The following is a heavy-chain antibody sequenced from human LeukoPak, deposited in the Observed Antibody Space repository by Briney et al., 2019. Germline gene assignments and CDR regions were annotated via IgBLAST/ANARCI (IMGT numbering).Heavy chain of an antibody. Sequence: PGGSLRLSCAASGFTFSSYGMHWVRQAPGKGLEWVAVIWYDGSNKYYADSVKGRFTISRDNSKNTLYLQMNSLRAEDTAVYYRARDDGSSWYQDYYYYGMDVWGQGTTVTVSS. D-gene: IGHD6-13*01. V-gene: IGHV3-33*01. CDR1: GFTFSSYG. CDR3: ARDDGSSWYQDYYYYGMDV. J-gene: IGHJ6*02. CDR2: IWYDGSNK.